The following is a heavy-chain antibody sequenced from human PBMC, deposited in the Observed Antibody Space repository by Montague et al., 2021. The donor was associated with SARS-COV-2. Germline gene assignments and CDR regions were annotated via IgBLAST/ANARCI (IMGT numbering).Heavy chain of an antibody. CDR2: ISYDGSNK. CDR3: ARDFSFWVRGVYYYYGMDV. V-gene: IGHV3-30*04. D-gene: IGHD3-10*01. J-gene: IGHJ6*02. Sequence: SLRLSCAASGFTFSSYAMHWVRQAPGKGLEWVAVISYDGSNKYYADSVKGRFTISRDNSKNTLYLQMNSLRAEDTVVYYCARDFSFWVRGVYYYYGMDVWGQGTTVTVSS. CDR1: GFTFSSYA.